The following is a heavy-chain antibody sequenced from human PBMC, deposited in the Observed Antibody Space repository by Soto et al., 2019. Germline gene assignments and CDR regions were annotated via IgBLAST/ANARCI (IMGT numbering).Heavy chain of an antibody. Sequence: GGSLRLSCAASGFTFSSYAMSWVRQSPGKGLEWVSAISGSGGSTYYADSVKGRFTISRDNSKNTLYLQMNSLRAADTAVYFCAREATTAMVRGVLYWGQGTLVTVSS. V-gene: IGHV3-23*01. CDR1: GFTFSSYA. CDR2: ISGSGGST. J-gene: IGHJ4*02. D-gene: IGHD3-10*01. CDR3: AREATTAMVRGVLY.